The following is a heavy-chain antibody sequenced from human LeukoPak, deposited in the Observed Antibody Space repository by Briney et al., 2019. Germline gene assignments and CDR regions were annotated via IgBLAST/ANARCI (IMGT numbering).Heavy chain of an antibody. D-gene: IGHD3-22*01. V-gene: IGHV3-23*01. J-gene: IGHJ3*02. CDR1: GFTFSSYA. CDR3: AKDNYDSSGYYSPDAFDI. CDR2: ISGSGGST. Sequence: GGSLRLSCAASGFTFSSYAMSWVRQAPGKGLEWVSAISGSGGSTYYADSVKGRFTISRDNSKNTLYLQMNSLRAEDTAVYYCAKDNYDSSGYYSPDAFDIWGQGTMVTVSS.